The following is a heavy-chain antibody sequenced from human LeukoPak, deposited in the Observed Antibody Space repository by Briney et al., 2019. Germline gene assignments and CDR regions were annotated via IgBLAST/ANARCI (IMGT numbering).Heavy chain of an antibody. CDR2: ISGSGGST. CDR3: AKVDSSGYYGFDY. V-gene: IGHV3-23*01. CDR1: GFTFSSYA. Sequence: GGSLRLSCAASGFTFSSYAMSWVRQAPGKGLEWVSAISGSGGSTYYADSVKGRFTISRDNSKNTLYLQMNSLRAEATAVYYCAKVDSSGYYGFDYWGQGTLVTVSS. D-gene: IGHD3-22*01. J-gene: IGHJ4*02.